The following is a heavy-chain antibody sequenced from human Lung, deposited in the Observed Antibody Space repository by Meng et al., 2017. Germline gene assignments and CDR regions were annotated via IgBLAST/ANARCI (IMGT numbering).Heavy chain of an antibody. CDR1: GGSFSDYY. CDR2: INHSGST. J-gene: IGHJ4*02. CDR3: ARGPTTMAHDFDY. V-gene: IGHV4-34*01. Sequence: QQLGEGLLKPSETLSLTCVVSGGSFSDYYWSWIRQPPGKGLEWIGEINHSGSTNYNPSLESRATISVDTSQNNLSLKLSSVTAADSAVYYCARGPTTMAHDFDYWGQGTLVTVSS. D-gene: IGHD4-11*01.